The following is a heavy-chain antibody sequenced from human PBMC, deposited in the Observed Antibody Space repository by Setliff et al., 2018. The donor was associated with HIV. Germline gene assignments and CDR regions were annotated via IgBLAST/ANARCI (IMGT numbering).Heavy chain of an antibody. CDR1: GYSISSGFH. CDR3: ARVGTTVTTRETYKWFDP. J-gene: IGHJ5*02. D-gene: IGHD4-17*01. Sequence: KPSETLSLTCAVSGYSISSGFHWGWIRQPPGKGLEWIGEINHSGSTNYNPSLNSRVTISVVTSKNQFSLKVSSVTAADTAVYYCARVGTTVTTRETYKWFDPWGQGTLVTVSS. V-gene: IGHV4-38-2*01. CDR2: INHSGST.